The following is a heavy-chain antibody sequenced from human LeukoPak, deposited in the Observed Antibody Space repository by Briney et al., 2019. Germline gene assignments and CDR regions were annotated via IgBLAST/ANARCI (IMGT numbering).Heavy chain of an antibody. CDR3: ARDYYDSSGYYFYYYYGMDV. J-gene: IGHJ6*02. CDR2: INAGNGNT. CDR1: GYTFTIYA. V-gene: IGHV1-3*01. Sequence: ASVKVSCKASGYTFTIYAMHWVRQAPGQRLEWMGWINAGNGNTKYSQKFQGRVTITRDTSASTAYMELSSLRSEDTAVYYCARDYYDSSGYYFYYYYGMDVWGQGTTVTVSS. D-gene: IGHD3-22*01.